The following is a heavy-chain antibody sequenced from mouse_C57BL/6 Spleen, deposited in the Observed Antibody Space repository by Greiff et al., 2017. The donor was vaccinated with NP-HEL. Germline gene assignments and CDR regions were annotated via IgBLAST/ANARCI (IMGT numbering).Heavy chain of an antibody. CDR3: ARDSYYSNYDYAMDY. J-gene: IGHJ4*01. D-gene: IGHD2-5*01. Sequence: DVQLVESGGGLVKPGGSLKLSCAASGFTFSSYAMSWVRQTPEKRLEWVATISDGGSYTYYPDNVKGRFTISRDNAKNNLYLQMSHLKSEDTAMYYCARDSYYSNYDYAMDYWGQGTSVTVSS. V-gene: IGHV5-4*01. CDR1: GFTFSSYA. CDR2: ISDGGSYT.